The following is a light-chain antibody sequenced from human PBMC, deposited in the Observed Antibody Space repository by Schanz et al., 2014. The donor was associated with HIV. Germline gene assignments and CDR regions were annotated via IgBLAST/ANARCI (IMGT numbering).Light chain of an antibody. CDR2: DGS. Sequence: QSALTQPASVSGSPGQSITISCTGSRSDVGGYNYVSWYQQYPGKAPTPIIYDGSDRPSGVSNRFSGSKSGNTASLTISGLQAEDEADYYCVSYTGTNNPVFGGGTKLTVL. J-gene: IGLJ2*01. CDR1: RSDVGGYNY. CDR3: VSYTGTNNPV. V-gene: IGLV2-14*01.